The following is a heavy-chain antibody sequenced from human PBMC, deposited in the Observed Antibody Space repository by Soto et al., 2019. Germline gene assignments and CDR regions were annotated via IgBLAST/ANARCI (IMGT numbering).Heavy chain of an antibody. CDR1: GFTFSSYA. V-gene: IGHV3-64D*06. CDR2: ISSNGGST. Sequence: PGGSLRLSGSASGFTFSSYAMHWVRQAPGKGLEYGSAISSNGGSTYYADSVKGRFTISRDNSKNTLYLQMSSLRAEDTAVYYCVKDPSYYDFWSGLAFDIWGQGTMVTVSS. D-gene: IGHD3-3*01. J-gene: IGHJ3*02. CDR3: VKDPSYYDFWSGLAFDI.